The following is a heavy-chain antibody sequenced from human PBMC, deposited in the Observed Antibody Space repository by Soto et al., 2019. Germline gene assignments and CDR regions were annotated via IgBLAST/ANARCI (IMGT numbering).Heavy chain of an antibody. CDR2: ISAYNGNT. V-gene: IGHV1-18*01. CDR1: GYTFTSYG. Sequence: ASVKVSCKASGYTFTSYGISWVRQAPGQGLEWMGWISAYNGNTNFAQKFEDRVTMTTATSTNTVFLELRSLKSDDTAIYYCARDRLRGYDSSGFYSRGQGTMVT. CDR3: ARDRLRGYDSSGFYS. D-gene: IGHD3-22*01. J-gene: IGHJ4*02.